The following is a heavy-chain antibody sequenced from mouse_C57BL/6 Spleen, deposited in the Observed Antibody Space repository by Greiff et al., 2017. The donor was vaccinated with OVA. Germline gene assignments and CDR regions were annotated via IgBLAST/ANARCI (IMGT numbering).Heavy chain of an antibody. J-gene: IGHJ3*01. Sequence: QVQLQQSGAELVKPGASVKLSCKASGYTFTSYWMQWVKQRPGQGLEWIGEIDPSDSYTNYNQKFKGKATLTVDTSSSTAYMQLSSLTSEDSAVYYCARRGYDYPFAYWGQGTLVTVSA. V-gene: IGHV1-50*01. CDR2: IDPSDSYT. CDR1: GYTFTSYW. D-gene: IGHD2-4*01. CDR3: ARRGYDYPFAY.